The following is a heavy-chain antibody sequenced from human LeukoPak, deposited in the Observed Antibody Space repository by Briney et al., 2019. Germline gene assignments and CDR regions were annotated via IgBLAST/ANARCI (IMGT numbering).Heavy chain of an antibody. V-gene: IGHV1-2*02. J-gene: IGHJ4*02. CDR2: INPNSGGT. CDR1: GYTFTGYY. Sequence: ASVKVSCKASGYTFTGYYMHWVRQAPGQGLEWMGWINPNSGGTNYAQKFQGRVTMTRDTSISTAYMELRSLRSDDTAVYYCARQVRGWYEIDYWGQGTLVTVSS. D-gene: IGHD6-19*01. CDR3: ARQVRGWYEIDY.